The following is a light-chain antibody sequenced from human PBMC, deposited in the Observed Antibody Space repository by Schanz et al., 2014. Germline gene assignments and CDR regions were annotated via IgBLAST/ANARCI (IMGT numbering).Light chain of an antibody. CDR3: QQSHSAPFT. Sequence: DIRMTQSPSSLSASVGDGVTITCLTSQVINKYLNWYQQKEGKAPRLLIYTASTLQTGVPSRFIASGSGTEFTLAIGSLQPEDVATYYCQQSHSAPFTFGPGTKVDIK. J-gene: IGKJ3*01. V-gene: IGKV1-39*01. CDR1: QVINKY. CDR2: TAS.